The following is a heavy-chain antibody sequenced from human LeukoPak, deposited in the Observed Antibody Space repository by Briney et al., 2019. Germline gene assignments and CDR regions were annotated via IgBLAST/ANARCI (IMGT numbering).Heavy chain of an antibody. D-gene: IGHD3-16*01. J-gene: IGHJ4*02. CDR1: GFDFSSHW. Sequence: PGGSLRLSCEASGFDFSSHWMHWVRQAPGKGLVWISNIRGDGSLLGYADSVKGRFTVSRDNAKNTLYLQMNSLRAEDTAVYYCAKAVGGSYFDYWGQGTLVTVSS. CDR2: IRGDGSLL. CDR3: AKAVGGSYFDY. V-gene: IGHV3-74*01.